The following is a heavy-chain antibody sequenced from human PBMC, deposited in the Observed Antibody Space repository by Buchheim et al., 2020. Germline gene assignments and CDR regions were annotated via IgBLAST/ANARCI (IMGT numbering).Heavy chain of an antibody. CDR1: GFTFSSYA. CDR2: ITGIGGST. V-gene: IGHV3-23*01. CDR3: AKDVDTAMEWGAFFGYLDV. Sequence: EVQLLESGGGLVQPGGSLRLSCAASGFTFSSYAMSWVRQAPGKGLEWVSAITGIGGSTYYADSVKGRFTISRDNSKNTLYLQMNSLRAEDKAGYYCAKDVDTAMEWGAFFGYLDVWGKGTT. J-gene: IGHJ6*03. D-gene: IGHD5-18*01.